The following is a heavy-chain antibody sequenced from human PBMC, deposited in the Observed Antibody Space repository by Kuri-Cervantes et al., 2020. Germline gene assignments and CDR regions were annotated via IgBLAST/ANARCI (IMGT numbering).Heavy chain of an antibody. CDR1: GGSISSGAYY. J-gene: IGHJ5*02. CDR2: LYYSGDT. Sequence: SETLSLTCTVSGGSISSGAYYWSWIRQHPGKGLEWIGYLYYSGDTYYNPSLKSRVTISVDTSENQFSLKLSSVTAADTAVYYCARSGDTAFGWFDPWGQGTLVTVSS. D-gene: IGHD3-10*01. V-gene: IGHV4-31*03. CDR3: ARSGDTAFGWFDP.